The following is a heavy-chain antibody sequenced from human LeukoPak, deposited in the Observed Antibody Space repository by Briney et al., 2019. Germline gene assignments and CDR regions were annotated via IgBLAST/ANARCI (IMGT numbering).Heavy chain of an antibody. CDR3: VSRKGLGIHDAFDI. D-gene: IGHD3/OR15-3a*01. Sequence: GESLKISCKGSGYSFTNYWFGWVRQMPGKGLEWMGIIYPGDSDTRYSPSFQGQVTISADKSNSSAYLQWSSLKASDTAMYYCVSRKGLGIHDAFDIWGQGTMVTVSS. V-gene: IGHV5-51*01. J-gene: IGHJ3*02. CDR2: IYPGDSDT. CDR1: GYSFTNYW.